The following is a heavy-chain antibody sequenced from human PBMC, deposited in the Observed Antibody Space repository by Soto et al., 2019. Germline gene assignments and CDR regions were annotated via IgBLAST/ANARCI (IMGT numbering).Heavy chain of an antibody. D-gene: IGHD3-3*01. CDR1: GGSFSGYY. CDR2: INHSGST. CDR3: ARLAVRATYYDFWSGYHY. V-gene: IGHV4-34*01. Sequence: SETLSLTCAVYGGSFSGYYWSWIRQPPGKGLEWIGEINHSGSTNYNPSLKSRVPISVDTSKNQFSLKLSSVTAADTAVYYCARLAVRATYYDFWSGYHYWGQGTLVTVSS. J-gene: IGHJ4*02.